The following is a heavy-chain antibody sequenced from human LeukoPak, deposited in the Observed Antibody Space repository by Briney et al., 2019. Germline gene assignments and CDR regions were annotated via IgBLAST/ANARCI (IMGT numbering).Heavy chain of an antibody. CDR3: ARDRPVDY. Sequence: GGSLRLSCAASGFTFSSYTMNWVRQAPGKGLEWVSSISSSSSYIYYTDSLKGRFTISRDNAKNSLYLQMNSLRAEDTAVYYCARDRPVDYWGQGTLVTVSS. CDR1: GFTFSSYT. V-gene: IGHV3-21*01. J-gene: IGHJ4*02. CDR2: ISSSSSYI.